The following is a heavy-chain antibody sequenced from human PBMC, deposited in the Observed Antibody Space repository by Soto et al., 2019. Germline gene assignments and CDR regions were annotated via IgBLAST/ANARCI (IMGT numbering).Heavy chain of an antibody. CDR3: ASSGTYNWFDP. D-gene: IGHD1-1*01. J-gene: IGHJ5*02. Sequence: SETLSLTCTVSGGSISSGDYYWSWIRQPPGKGLEWIGYIYYSGSTYYNPSLKSRVTISVDTSKNQFSLKLSSVTAADTAVYYCASSGTYNWFDPWGQGTLVTVSS. CDR1: GGSISSGDYY. CDR2: IYYSGST. V-gene: IGHV4-30-4*01.